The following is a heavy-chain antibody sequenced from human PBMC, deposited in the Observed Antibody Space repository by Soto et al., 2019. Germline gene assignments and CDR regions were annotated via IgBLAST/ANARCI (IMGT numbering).Heavy chain of an antibody. CDR1: GGTFSSYA. V-gene: IGHV1-69*01. D-gene: IGHD2-15*01. J-gene: IGHJ4*02. CDR3: ARDPPYCSGGSCPGAEGY. Sequence: QVQLVQSGAEVKKPGSSVKVSCKASGGTFSSYAISWVRQAPGQGLEWMGGIIPIFGTANYAQKFQGRVTSTADESTSTAYMELSSRRSEDTAVYYCARDPPYCSGGSCPGAEGYWGQGTLVTVSS. CDR2: IIPIFGTA.